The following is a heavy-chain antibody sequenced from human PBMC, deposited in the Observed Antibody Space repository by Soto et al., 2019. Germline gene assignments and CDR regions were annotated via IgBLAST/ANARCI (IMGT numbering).Heavy chain of an antibody. CDR1: GGSISSYY. J-gene: IGHJ4*02. CDR3: ARDNGYSYGYNLDH. D-gene: IGHD5-18*01. V-gene: IGHV4-59*01. Sequence: QVQLQESGPGLVKPSETLSLTCTVSGGSISSYYWSWIRQPPGKGLEWIGYIYYSGSTNYNPSLKSRVTISLDTSKNQFSLKLTSVPAADTAVYYCARDNGYSYGYNLDHWGQGTLVTVSS. CDR2: IYYSGST.